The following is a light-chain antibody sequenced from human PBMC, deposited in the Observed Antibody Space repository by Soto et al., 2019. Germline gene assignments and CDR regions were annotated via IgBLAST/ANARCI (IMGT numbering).Light chain of an antibody. CDR2: DAS. CDR1: QSVTTY. J-gene: IGKJ4*01. CDR3: LQRSNWPPLLS. V-gene: IGKV3-11*01. Sequence: EIVLTQSPATLSLSPGERATLSCRASQSVTTYLAWYQQKPGQAPRLLIYDASSRATSIPARFSGSGSGTDFTLTISSLEPEDFAFYYCLQRSNWPPLLSFGGGTKVEIK.